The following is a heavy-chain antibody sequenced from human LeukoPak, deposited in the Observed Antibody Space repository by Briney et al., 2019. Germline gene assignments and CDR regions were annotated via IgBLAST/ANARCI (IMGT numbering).Heavy chain of an antibody. CDR1: GDSISSNNW. CDR3: ARDLGGDEGWFDP. V-gene: IGHV4-4*02. CDR2: IYHSGST. D-gene: IGHD2-21*01. Sequence: SGTLSLTCAVSGDSISSNNWWSWVRQPPGKGLEWIGEIYHSGSTNYNASLKSRVTISVDKSKNQISLKLSSVTAADTAVYYCARDLGGDEGWFDPWGQGTLVTVSS. J-gene: IGHJ5*02.